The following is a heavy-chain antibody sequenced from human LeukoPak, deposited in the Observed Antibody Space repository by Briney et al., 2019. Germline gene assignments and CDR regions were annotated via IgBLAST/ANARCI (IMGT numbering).Heavy chain of an antibody. Sequence: GGSLRLSCAASGFTFNSYEMNWVRQAPGKGLEWVSYISSSGSTIYYADSVKGRFTISRDNAKNSLYLQMNSLRAEDTAVYYCARDGSAGGGLDYWGQGTLVTVSS. CDR2: ISSSGSTI. D-gene: IGHD1-14*01. J-gene: IGHJ4*02. CDR3: ARDGSAGGGLDY. V-gene: IGHV3-48*03. CDR1: GFTFNSYE.